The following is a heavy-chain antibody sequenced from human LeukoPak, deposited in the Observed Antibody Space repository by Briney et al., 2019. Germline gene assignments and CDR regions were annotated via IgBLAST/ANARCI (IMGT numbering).Heavy chain of an antibody. V-gene: IGHV4-39*01. CDR2: IYFSGST. D-gene: IGHD5-12*01. CDR3: ARHLGYSDYDSAPRYYYYYMDV. CDR1: GGSISSSHYH. J-gene: IGHJ6*03. Sequence: SETLSLTCTVSGGSISSSHYHWGWIRQPPGKGLEWIGSIYFSGSTDYNPSLKSRVTVSVDTSKNQFSLKLISVTAADTAVYFCARHLGYSDYDSAPRYYYYYMDVWGKGTTVIISS.